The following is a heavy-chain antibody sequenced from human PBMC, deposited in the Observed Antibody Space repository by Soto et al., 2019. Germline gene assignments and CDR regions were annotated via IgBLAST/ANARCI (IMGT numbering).Heavy chain of an antibody. CDR1: GGSINTGGYY. V-gene: IGHV4-31*03. CDR2: IYYSGST. J-gene: IGHJ4*02. D-gene: IGHD3-3*02. CDR3: ARTAWHFFDY. Sequence: QVQLQGSGPGLVKPSQTLSLTCTVSGGSINTGGYYWSWIRQHPGKGLEWIGYIYYSGSTFYNPSLKSRVTISFDTSKNQFSLKLNSVTAADTAVYYCARTAWHFFDYWGQGTLVTVSS.